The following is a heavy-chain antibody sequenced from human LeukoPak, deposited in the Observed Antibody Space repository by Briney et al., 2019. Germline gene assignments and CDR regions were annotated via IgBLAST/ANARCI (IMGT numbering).Heavy chain of an antibody. CDR1: GFTFSSCG. J-gene: IGHJ4*02. CDR3: AKDPLQYGSGSYSFDY. D-gene: IGHD3-10*01. V-gene: IGHV3-30*02. Sequence: GGSLRLSCAASGFTFSSCGMHWVRQAPGKGLEWVAFIWYDGNNKYYADSVKGRFTISRDSSKNTLYLQMNSLRAEDTAVYYCAKDPLQYGSGSYSFDYWGQGTLVTVSS. CDR2: IWYDGNNK.